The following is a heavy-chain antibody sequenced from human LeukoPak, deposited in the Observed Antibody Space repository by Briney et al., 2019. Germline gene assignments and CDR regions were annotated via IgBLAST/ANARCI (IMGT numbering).Heavy chain of an antibody. CDR2: TNSGGTST. V-gene: IGHV3-23*01. CDR3: AKQSYARSLGE. D-gene: IGHD2-8*01. Sequence: PGGSLALSCATSGFSFSDFSMSWVRQAPGKGLEWISTTNSGGTSTYYAESVKGRFTISRDNSKNTLYLQMSSLRVEDTAVYYCAKQSYARSLGEGGPGTLVSVSS. CDR1: GFSFSDFS. J-gene: IGHJ4*02.